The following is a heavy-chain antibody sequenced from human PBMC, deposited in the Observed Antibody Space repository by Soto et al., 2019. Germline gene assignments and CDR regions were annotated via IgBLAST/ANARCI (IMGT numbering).Heavy chain of an antibody. CDR3: ARDAYGSGWFDI. D-gene: IGHD6-19*01. CDR2: STDRGST. CDR1: GGSLSNYY. J-gene: IGHJ3*02. V-gene: IGHV4-34*01. Sequence: QVQLQQWGAGLLRPSETLSLTCAVYGGSLSNYYWNRIRQFPGKGLEWLGESTDRGSTYYNPSLKSRVTISVDTSKNQFSLRLSSVTAADTAVYYCARDAYGSGWFDIWGQGTMVTVSS.